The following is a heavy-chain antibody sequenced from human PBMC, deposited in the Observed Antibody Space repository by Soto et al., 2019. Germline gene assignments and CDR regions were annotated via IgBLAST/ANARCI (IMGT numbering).Heavy chain of an antibody. CDR2: ISAYNGNT. CDR3: ARDTRYCSSTSCYRGSDFDY. CDR1: GYTFTSYG. V-gene: IGHV1-18*01. Sequence: QVQLVQSGAEVKKPGASVKVSCKASGYTFTSYGISWVRQAPGQGLEWMGWISAYNGNTNYAQKLQGSVTMTTDTSTSTAYMELRSLRSDDTAVYYCARDTRYCSSTSCYRGSDFDYWGQGTLVTVSS. J-gene: IGHJ4*02. D-gene: IGHD2-2*02.